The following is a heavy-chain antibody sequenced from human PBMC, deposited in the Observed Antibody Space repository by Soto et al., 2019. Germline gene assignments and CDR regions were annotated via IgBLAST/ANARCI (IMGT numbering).Heavy chain of an antibody. CDR2: ISSSGSTI. CDR1: GITFGSRA. V-gene: IGHV3-48*04. Sequence: GGSLRLSCVASGITFGSRAMSWVRQAPGEGLEWVSYISSSGSTIYYADSVKGRFTISRDNAKNSLYLQMNSLRAEDTAVYYCARVYSSGYYYYFDYWGQGTLVTVSS. J-gene: IGHJ4*02. D-gene: IGHD3-22*01. CDR3: ARVYSSGYYYYFDY.